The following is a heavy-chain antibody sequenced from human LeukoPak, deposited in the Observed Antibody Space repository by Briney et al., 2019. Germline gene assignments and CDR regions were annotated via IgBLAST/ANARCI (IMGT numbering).Heavy chain of an antibody. CDR2: ISSSSSYI. CDR3: ARDPVGATDYFDY. J-gene: IGHJ4*02. D-gene: IGHD1-26*01. Sequence: GGSLRLSCAASGFTFSSYSMNWVRQAPGKGLEWVSSISSSSSYIYYADSVKGRFTISRDNAKNSLYLQMNSLRAEDTAVYYCARDPVGATDYFDYWGQGTLVTVSS. CDR1: GFTFSSYS. V-gene: IGHV3-21*01.